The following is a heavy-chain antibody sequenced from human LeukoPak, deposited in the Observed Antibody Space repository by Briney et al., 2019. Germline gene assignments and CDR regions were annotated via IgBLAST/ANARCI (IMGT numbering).Heavy chain of an antibody. CDR2: ISYDGSNK. D-gene: IGHD1-26*01. Sequence: GGSLRLSCAASGFTFSSYGMHWVRQAPGKGLEWVAVISYDGSNKYYADSVKGRFTISRDNSKNTLYLQMNSLRAEDTAVYYCAKGGGSYPYYYYGMDVWGQGPTVTVSS. CDR3: AKGGGSYPYYYYGMDV. J-gene: IGHJ6*02. CDR1: GFTFSSYG. V-gene: IGHV3-30*18.